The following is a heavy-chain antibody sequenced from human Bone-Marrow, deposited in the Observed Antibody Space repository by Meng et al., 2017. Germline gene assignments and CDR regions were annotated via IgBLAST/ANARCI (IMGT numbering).Heavy chain of an antibody. Sequence: GGSLRLSCAASGFTFDDYGMSWVRQAPGKGMEWVSGINWNGGSTGYADSVKGRFTISRDNAKNSLYLQMNSLRAEDTALYYCAMEERGHYYDSSGYTGYWGQGTLVTVSS. J-gene: IGHJ4*02. V-gene: IGHV3-20*04. CDR3: AMEERGHYYDSSGYTGY. CDR1: GFTFDDYG. CDR2: INWNGGST. D-gene: IGHD3-22*01.